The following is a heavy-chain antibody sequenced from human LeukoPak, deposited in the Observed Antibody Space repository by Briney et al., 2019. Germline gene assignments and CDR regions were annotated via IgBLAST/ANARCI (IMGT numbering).Heavy chain of an antibody. V-gene: IGHV1-46*01. CDR1: GYTFTSYY. CDR2: INPSGGST. D-gene: IGHD3-10*01. CDR3: ARVKGGYYYGSGSHIPTYFDY. J-gene: IGHJ4*02. Sequence: ASVKVSCKASGYTFTSYYMHWVRQAPGQGLEWMGIINPSGGSTSYAQKFQGRVTMTRDTSTSTVYMELSSLRSEDTAVYYYARVKGGYYYGSGSHIPTYFDYWGQGTLVTVSS.